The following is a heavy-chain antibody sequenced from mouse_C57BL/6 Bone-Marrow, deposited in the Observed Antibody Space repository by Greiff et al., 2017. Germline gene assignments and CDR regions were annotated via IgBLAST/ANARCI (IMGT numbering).Heavy chain of an antibody. D-gene: IGHD1-1*01. CDR1: GYTFTDYY. CDR2: INPNNGGT. J-gene: IGHJ4*01. CDR3: VGRYCYGSSYQSAMGD. V-gene: IGHV1-26*01. Sequence: EVQLQQSGPELVKPGASVKISCKASGYTFTDYYMNWVKQSPGKSLEWIGDINPNNGGTSYNQKFKGKATLTVDKSSSTAYMELRSLTSKDSAVYYCVGRYCYGSSYQSAMGDWGQGTSVTVSS.